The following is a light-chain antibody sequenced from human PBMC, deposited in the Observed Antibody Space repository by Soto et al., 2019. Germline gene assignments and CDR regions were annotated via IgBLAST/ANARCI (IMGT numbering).Light chain of an antibody. CDR2: GAS. Sequence: EIVLTQSPGTLSLSPGERATLSCRASQSVSSSYLAWYQKKPGQAPRLLMYGASTRATGIPDRISGSGSGTDFTLTISRLEPEDFAVYYCQQYGNSPITFGQGTRLEIK. CDR1: QSVSSSY. J-gene: IGKJ5*01. CDR3: QQYGNSPIT. V-gene: IGKV3-20*01.